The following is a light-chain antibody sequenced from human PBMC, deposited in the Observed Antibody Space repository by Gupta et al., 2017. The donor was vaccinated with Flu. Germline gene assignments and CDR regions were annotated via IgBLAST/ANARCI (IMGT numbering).Light chain of an antibody. CDR1: ALPNQY. CDR2: KDT. CDR3: QSADASSTYYV. J-gene: IGLJ1*01. V-gene: IGLV3-25*03. Sequence: YELTQPPSVSVSPGQTARTTCSGDALPNQYVYWFQQRPGQAPTLLIYKDTERPSGIPERFSGSSSGTTVTLNISGVQAEDEAEYCCQSADASSTYYVFGTGTKVTV.